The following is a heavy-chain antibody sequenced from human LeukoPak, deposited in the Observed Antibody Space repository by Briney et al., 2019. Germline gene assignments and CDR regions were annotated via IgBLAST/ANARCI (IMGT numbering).Heavy chain of an antibody. CDR3: LQDCSSTSCSNFDY. D-gene: IGHD2-2*01. CDR1: GFTFSSYG. V-gene: IGHV3-30*02. Sequence: GGSLRLSCAASGFTFSSYGMHWVRQAPGKGLEWVAFIRYDGSNKYYADSVKGRFTISRDNSKNTLYLQMNSLRAEDTAVYYALQDCSSTSCSNFDYWGQGTLVTVSS. CDR2: IRYDGSNK. J-gene: IGHJ4*02.